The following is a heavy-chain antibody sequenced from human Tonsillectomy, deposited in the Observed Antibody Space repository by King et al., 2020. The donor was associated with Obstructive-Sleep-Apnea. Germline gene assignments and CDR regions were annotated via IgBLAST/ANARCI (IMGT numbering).Heavy chain of an antibody. Sequence: QLVQSGGGVVQPGRSLRLSCAASGFTFSSYAMHWVRQAPGKGLEWVAVISYDGSNKYYAGSVKGRFTISRDNSKNTLYLQMNSLRAEDTAVYYCAREDGDYDRYYYYGMDVWGQGTTVTVSS. V-gene: IGHV3-30*04. D-gene: IGHD4-17*01. J-gene: IGHJ6*02. CDR2: ISYDGSNK. CDR3: AREDGDYDRYYYYGMDV. CDR1: GFTFSSYA.